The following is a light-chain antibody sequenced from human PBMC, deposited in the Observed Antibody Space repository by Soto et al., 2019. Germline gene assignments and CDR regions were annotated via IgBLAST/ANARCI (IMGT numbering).Light chain of an antibody. J-gene: IGLJ1*01. CDR3: CSYAGSYTFDV. Sequence: ALTQPRSVSGSPGQSVTISCTGTSGDVGGYNYVSWYQQHPGKAPKLIIYDVSKRPSGVPDCFSGSKSGNTASLTISGLQAYDEADYYCCSYAGSYTFDVFGAGTKVTAL. V-gene: IGLV2-11*01. CDR1: SGDVGGYNY. CDR2: DVS.